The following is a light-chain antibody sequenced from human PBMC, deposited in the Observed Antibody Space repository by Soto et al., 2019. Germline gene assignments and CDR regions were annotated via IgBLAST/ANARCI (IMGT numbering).Light chain of an antibody. CDR2: GVS. Sequence: EIVMTQSPATLSVSPGERATLSCRASQRLSSNLAWYQQKPGQAPRLLIYGVSTRATGVPARFSGSGSGTEFTLTISSLQSEDSAVYYCQQYKNWIALTFGGGTKVDNK. CDR1: QRLSSN. V-gene: IGKV3-15*01. CDR3: QQYKNWIALT. J-gene: IGKJ4*01.